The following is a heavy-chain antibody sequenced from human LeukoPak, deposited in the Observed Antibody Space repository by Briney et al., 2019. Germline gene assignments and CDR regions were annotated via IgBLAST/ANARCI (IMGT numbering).Heavy chain of an antibody. V-gene: IGHV4-59*08. CDR1: GASVKSDY. CDR2: VYYSGST. CDR3: ARQVVIIPSSRGGPWFDP. Sequence: SETLSLTCSVSGASVKSDYWSWIRQSPGKGLEWIANVYYSGSTNYNPSLKSRVTISVDASKNQISLKLSSVTAADTAVYCARQVVIIPSSRGGPWFDPWGQGTLVAVSS. J-gene: IGHJ5*01. D-gene: IGHD2/OR15-2a*01.